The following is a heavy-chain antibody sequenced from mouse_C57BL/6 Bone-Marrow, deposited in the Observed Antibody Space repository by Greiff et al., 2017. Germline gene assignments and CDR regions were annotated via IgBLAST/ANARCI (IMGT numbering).Heavy chain of an antibody. CDR2: IYPRSGNT. CDR1: GYTFTSYG. Sequence: VHLVESGAELARPGASVKLSCKASGYTFTSYGISWVKQRTGQGLEWIGEIYPRSGNTYYNEKFKGKATLTADKSSSTAYMELRSLTSEDSAVYFCASFGYYCSSYNYWGRGPTLTVSS. V-gene: IGHV1-81*01. D-gene: IGHD1-1*01. J-gene: IGHJ2*01. CDR3: ASFGYYCSSYNY.